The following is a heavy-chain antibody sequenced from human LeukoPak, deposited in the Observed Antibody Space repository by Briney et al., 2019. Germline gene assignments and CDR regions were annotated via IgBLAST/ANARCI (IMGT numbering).Heavy chain of an antibody. Sequence: ASVKVSCKASGYTFSSYDISWVRQAPGQGLEWMGWISAYNGSTNYAQKLQGRVTMTTDTSTSTAYMELRSLRSDDTAVYYCARVKLSIVGTYFDYWGQGTLVTVSS. J-gene: IGHJ4*02. CDR2: ISAYNGST. CDR1: GYTFSSYD. V-gene: IGHV1-18*01. CDR3: ARVKLSIVGTYFDY. D-gene: IGHD1-26*01.